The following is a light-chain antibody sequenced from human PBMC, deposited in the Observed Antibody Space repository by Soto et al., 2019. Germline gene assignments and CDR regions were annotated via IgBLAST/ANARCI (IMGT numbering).Light chain of an antibody. V-gene: IGKV1-33*01. CDR1: QSITNY. Sequence: DIQMTQSPSSLSASVGDRVTITCRASQSITNYLNWYQHKPGKAPKLLIYGASNLETGVPSRFSGSGSGTDFTFTISSLQPEDIATYYCQYCDYLPLFGPGTTVDFK. J-gene: IGKJ3*01. CDR3: QYCDYLPL. CDR2: GAS.